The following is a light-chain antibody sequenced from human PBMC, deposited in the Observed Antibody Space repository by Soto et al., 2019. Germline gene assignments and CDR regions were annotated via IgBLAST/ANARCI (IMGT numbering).Light chain of an antibody. J-gene: IGKJ1*01. V-gene: IGKV1-5*01. CDR3: LQHNSYPRT. CDR1: QRISNW. CDR2: DAS. Sequence: DIQMTPSPSTLSASVVDRVTITCRASQRISNWLAWYQQKAGKAPKLLIYDASSLKSGVPSRFSGSGSGTEFTLTISSLQPEDFATYYCLQHNSYPRTCGQGNKVDIK.